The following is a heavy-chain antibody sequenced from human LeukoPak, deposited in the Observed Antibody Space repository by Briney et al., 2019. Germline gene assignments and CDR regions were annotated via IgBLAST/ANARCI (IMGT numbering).Heavy chain of an antibody. CDR1: GFTLSGSA. Sequence: GGSLKLSCAASGFTLSGSAMHWVRQASGKGLEWVGRIRSKANSYATAYAASVKGRFTISRDDSKNTAYLQMNSLKTEDTAVYYCTRTSETYYYDSSGSGNYYYYGMDVWGQGTTVTVSS. J-gene: IGHJ6*02. CDR3: TRTSETYYYDSSGSGNYYYYGMDV. CDR2: IRSKANSYAT. D-gene: IGHD3-22*01. V-gene: IGHV3-73*01.